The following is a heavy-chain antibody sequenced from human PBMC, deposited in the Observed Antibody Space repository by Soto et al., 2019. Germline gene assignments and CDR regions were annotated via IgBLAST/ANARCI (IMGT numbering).Heavy chain of an antibody. D-gene: IGHD3-22*01. V-gene: IGHV4-34*01. Sequence: SETLSLTCAVYGGSFSGYYWSWIRQPPGKGLEWIGEINHSGSHNYNPTLKSRFTISVDTSKNQFSLKLSSVTAADTAVYYCARGPPIRLYYYDSSGYSNWFDPWGQGTLVTVSS. J-gene: IGHJ5*02. CDR3: ARGPPIRLYYYDSSGYSNWFDP. CDR1: GGSFSGYY. CDR2: INHSGSH.